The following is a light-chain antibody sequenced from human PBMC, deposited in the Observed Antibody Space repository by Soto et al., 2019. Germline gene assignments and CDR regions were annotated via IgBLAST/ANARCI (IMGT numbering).Light chain of an antibody. J-gene: IGKJ1*01. CDR2: GAS. CDR3: QQYGSSGT. V-gene: IGKV3-20*01. Sequence: EIVMTQSPATLSVSPGERATLSCRASQSVSSTFLAWYQHNPGRPPRLLIYGASDRGTGIPDRFSGSGTGTDFTLTIIRLEPEDFAVYYCQQYGSSGTFGQGTKVDIK. CDR1: QSVSSTF.